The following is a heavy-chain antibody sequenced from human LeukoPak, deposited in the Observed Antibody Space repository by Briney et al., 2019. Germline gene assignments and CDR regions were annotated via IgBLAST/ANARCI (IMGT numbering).Heavy chain of an antibody. D-gene: IGHD5-12*01. CDR1: GFTFSGSA. Sequence: GGSLKLSCAASGFTFSGSAMHWVRQASGKGLEWVGRIRSKANSYATAYAASVKGRFTISRDDSKNTAYLQMNSLKTEDTAVYYCTRRPMEIVATIRTKDYYYYGMDVWGQGTTVTVSS. CDR3: TRRPMEIVATIRTKDYYYYGMDV. J-gene: IGHJ6*02. CDR2: IRSKANSYAT. V-gene: IGHV3-73*01.